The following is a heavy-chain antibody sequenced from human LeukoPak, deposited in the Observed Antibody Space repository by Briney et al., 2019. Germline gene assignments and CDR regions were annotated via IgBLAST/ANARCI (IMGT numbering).Heavy chain of an antibody. V-gene: IGHV3-11*05. Sequence: PGGSLRLSCAASGFTFSDYYMSWIRQAPGKGLEWVSYISSSSSYTNYADSVKGRFTISRDNAKNSPYLQMNSLRAEDTAVYYCARVWAWGSGNYFDNWGQGTLVTVSS. CDR3: ARVWAWGSGNYFDN. J-gene: IGHJ4*02. CDR1: GFTFSDYY. CDR2: ISSSSSYT. D-gene: IGHD7-27*01.